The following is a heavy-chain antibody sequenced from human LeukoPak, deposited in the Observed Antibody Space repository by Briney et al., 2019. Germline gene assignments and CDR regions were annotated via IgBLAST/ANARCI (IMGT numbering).Heavy chain of an antibody. CDR2: IYSGGST. Sequence: GGSLRLSCVASGFTVSSNYMSWVRQAPGKGLEWVSVIYSGGSTYYADSVKGRFTISRDNSKNTLYLQMNSLRAEDTAVYYCAREISRTGAFDIWGQGTMVTVSS. D-gene: IGHD3-3*02. CDR3: AREISRTGAFDI. CDR1: GFTVSSNY. V-gene: IGHV3-53*05. J-gene: IGHJ3*02.